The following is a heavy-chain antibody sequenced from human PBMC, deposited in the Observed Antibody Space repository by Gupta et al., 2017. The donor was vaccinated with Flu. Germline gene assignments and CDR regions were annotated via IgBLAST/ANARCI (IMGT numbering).Heavy chain of an antibody. Sequence: EVQLVQSGAEVKKPGESLKISCKGSGYSFTSYWIGWVRQMPGKGLEWMGIIYPGDADTRYSPSFQGQVTISADKSISTAYLQWSSLKASDTAMYYCARLKGCSSTSCASSHGMDNWFDPWGQGTLVTVSS. CDR2: IYPGDADT. D-gene: IGHD2-2*01. J-gene: IGHJ5*02. V-gene: IGHV5-51*03. CDR1: GYSFTSYW. CDR3: ARLKGCSSTSCASSHGMDNWFDP.